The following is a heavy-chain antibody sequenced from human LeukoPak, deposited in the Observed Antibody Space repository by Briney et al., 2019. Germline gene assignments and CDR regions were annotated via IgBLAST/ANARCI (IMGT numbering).Heavy chain of an antibody. CDR2: INSDGSST. CDR3: ARGGSSSWTDY. D-gene: IGHD6-13*01. V-gene: IGHV3-74*01. CDR1: GFTFSSHW. J-gene: IGHJ4*02. Sequence: GGSLRLSCAASGFTFSSHWMHWVRQAPGKGLVWVSRINSDGSSTSYADSVKGRFTISRDNAKNTLYLQMNSLRAEDTAVYYCARGGSSSWTDYRGQGTLVTVSS.